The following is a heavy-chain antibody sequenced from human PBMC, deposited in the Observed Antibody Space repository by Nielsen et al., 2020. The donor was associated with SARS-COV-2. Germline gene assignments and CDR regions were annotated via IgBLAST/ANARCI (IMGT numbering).Heavy chain of an antibody. CDR1: GFTFSSYG. V-gene: IGHV3-30*03. D-gene: IGHD3-3*01. J-gene: IGHJ4*02. CDR3: ARDSYGDFWSSYYTSFDY. CDR2: ISYDGSKE. Sequence: GESLKISCAASGFTFSSYGMHWVRQAPGKGLEWVAVISYDGSKENYADSVKGRFTISRDNSRDTLYLQMNSLRAEDTAVYYCARDSYGDFWSSYYTSFDYWGQGTLVTVSS.